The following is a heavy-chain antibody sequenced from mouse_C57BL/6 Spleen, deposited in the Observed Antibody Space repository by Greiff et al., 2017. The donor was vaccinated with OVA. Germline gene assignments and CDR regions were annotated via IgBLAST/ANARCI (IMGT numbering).Heavy chain of an antibody. J-gene: IGHJ3*01. CDR2: ISYDGSN. CDR3: ARSNWDVWFAY. Sequence: EVKLQESGPGLVKPSQSLSLTCSVTGYSITSGYYWNWIRQFPGNKLEWMGYISYDGSNNYNPSLKNRISITRDTSKNQFFLKLNSVTTEDTATYYCARSNWDVWFAYWGQGTLVTVSA. CDR1: GYSITSGYY. V-gene: IGHV3-6*01. D-gene: IGHD4-1*02.